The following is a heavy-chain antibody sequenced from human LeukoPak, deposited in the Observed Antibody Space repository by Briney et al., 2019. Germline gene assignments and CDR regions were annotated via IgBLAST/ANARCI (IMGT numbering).Heavy chain of an antibody. CDR2: ISAYNGNT. CDR1: GYTFTSYG. CDR3: ARDRGAFSGSYDLDY. J-gene: IGHJ4*02. V-gene: IGHV1-18*01. D-gene: IGHD1-26*01. Sequence: ASVKVSCKASGYTFTSYGISWVRQAPGQGLEWMGWISAYNGNTNYAQKLQGRVTMTTDTSTSTAYMERRSLRSDDTAVYYCARDRGAFSGSYDLDYWGQGTLVTVSS.